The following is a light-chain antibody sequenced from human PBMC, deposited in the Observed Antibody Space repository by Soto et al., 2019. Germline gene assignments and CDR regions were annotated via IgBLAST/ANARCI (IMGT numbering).Light chain of an antibody. CDR2: DAS. J-gene: IGKJ1*01. Sequence: DIQMTQSPSTLSASVGDRVTITCRASQSITNRLAWYQQKPGQAPKVLIYDASSLESGVPSRFSGSGSGTEFILTISSLQPDEFATFCCQHYGGMWTFAQGTKVETK. CDR1: QSITNR. CDR3: QHYGGMWT. V-gene: IGKV1-5*01.